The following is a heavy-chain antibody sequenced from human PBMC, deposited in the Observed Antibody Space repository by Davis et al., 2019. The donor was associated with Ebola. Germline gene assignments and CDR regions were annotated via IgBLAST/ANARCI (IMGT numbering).Heavy chain of an antibody. CDR1: GYSFTSYW. CDR3: VTGDNFDH. Sequence: GESLKISCKGSGYSFTSYWIGWVRQMPGKGLEWMGSIYPGDSDTIDSPSFQGRVTLSVDKPITTAHLQWNSLKASGTAMYYCVTGDNFDHWGQGTLLTVSS. J-gene: IGHJ4*02. D-gene: IGHD3-10*01. V-gene: IGHV5-51*04. CDR2: IYPGDSDT.